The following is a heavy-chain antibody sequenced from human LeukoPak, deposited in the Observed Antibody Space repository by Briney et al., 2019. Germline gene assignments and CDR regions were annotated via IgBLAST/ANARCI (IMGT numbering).Heavy chain of an antibody. CDR2: ISGSGGST. D-gene: IGHD2-2*01. CDR1: GFTFSSYA. J-gene: IGHJ4*02. Sequence: GGSLSLSCAASGFTFSSYAMNWVRQAPGKGLEWVSAISGSGGSTYYSVKGRFTISRDNSKNTLYLQMNSLRAEDTAVYYCAKGYCSSTSCKATFLDDWGQRTLATVSS. CDR3: AKGYCSSTSCKATFLDD. V-gene: IGHV3-23*01.